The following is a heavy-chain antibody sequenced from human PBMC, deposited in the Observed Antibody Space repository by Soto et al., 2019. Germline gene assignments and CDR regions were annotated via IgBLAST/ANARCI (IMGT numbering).Heavy chain of an antibody. CDR3: ARPYSYGRYYYYGMDV. CDR1: GYSFTNFW. Sequence: VESLKISCDTSGYSFTNFWISWVGQMPWKGLEWMGRIDPSDSYTNYSPSFQGHVTFSADESINTAYLQWSSLKASDTAMYYCARPYSYGRYYYYGMDVWGQGTTVTVSS. V-gene: IGHV5-10-1*01. CDR2: IDPSDSYT. J-gene: IGHJ6*02. D-gene: IGHD5-18*01.